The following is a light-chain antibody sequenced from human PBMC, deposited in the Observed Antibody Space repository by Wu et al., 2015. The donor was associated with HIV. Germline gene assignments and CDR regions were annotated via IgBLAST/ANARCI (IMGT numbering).Light chain of an antibody. CDR2: KAS. CDR1: QSISTW. V-gene: IGKV1-5*03. J-gene: IGKJ1*01. CDR3: QQYESYPG. Sequence: DIHMTQSPSTLSASVGDRVTITCRASQSISTWLAWYQQKPGKAPKLLIYKASNLESGVPSRFSGTGSGIEFTLTISSLQPDDFATYYCQQYESYPGFGRGTKVEIK.